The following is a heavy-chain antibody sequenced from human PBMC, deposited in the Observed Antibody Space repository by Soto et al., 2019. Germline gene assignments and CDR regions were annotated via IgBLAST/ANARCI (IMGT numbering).Heavy chain of an antibody. V-gene: IGHV3-15*01. CDR3: VAPELEIGGWYY. J-gene: IGHJ4*02. D-gene: IGHD1-1*01. Sequence: GGSLRLSCAASGFTFTSAWMSWFRQTPEKGLEWVGRIKSRSDGGTTDYTEPVKGRFSISRDDSKNTLYLHMNSLKTEDTAVYYCVAPELEIGGWYYWGQGSLVTVSS. CDR2: IKSRSDGGTT. CDR1: GFTFTSAW.